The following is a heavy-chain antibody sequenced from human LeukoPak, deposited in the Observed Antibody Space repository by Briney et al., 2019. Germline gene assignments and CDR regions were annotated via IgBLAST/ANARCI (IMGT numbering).Heavy chain of an antibody. CDR3: VSFYETY. Sequence: GGSLRLSCAASGNYWMHWVRQAPGKGLVWVSHINSDGSWTSYSDSVKGRFTISKDNAKNTVYLQMNSLRAEDTAVYYCVSFYETYWGRGTLVTVSS. CDR2: INSDGSWT. D-gene: IGHD2/OR15-2a*01. J-gene: IGHJ4*02. V-gene: IGHV3-74*01. CDR1: GNYW.